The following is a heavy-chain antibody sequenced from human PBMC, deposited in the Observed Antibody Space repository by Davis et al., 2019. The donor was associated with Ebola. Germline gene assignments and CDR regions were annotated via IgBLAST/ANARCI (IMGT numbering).Heavy chain of an antibody. D-gene: IGHD2-2*01. CDR2: IYYRGNT. CDR3: ARGGLVPAALYL. V-gene: IGHV4-59*11. CDR1: GVSISRHY. J-gene: IGHJ3*01. Sequence: PSETLSLTCTVSGVSISRHYWSWIRQPPGKGLEWVGNIYYRGNTHYSPSLKTRVTISLDTSKNQFSLRLNSVTAADTAVYYCARGGLVPAALYLWGQGTMVTVSS.